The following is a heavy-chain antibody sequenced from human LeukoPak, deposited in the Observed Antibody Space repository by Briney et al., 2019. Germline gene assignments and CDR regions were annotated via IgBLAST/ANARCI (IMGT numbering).Heavy chain of an antibody. CDR3: ARGFTVVVVPAAIPNWFDP. D-gene: IGHD2-2*01. J-gene: IGHJ5*02. Sequence: PSETLSLTCAVYGGSFSGYYWSWIRQPPGNGLEWIGEINHSGSTNYNPSLKSRVTISVDTSKNQFSLKLSSVTAADTAVYYCARGFTVVVVPAAIPNWFDPWGQGTLVTVSS. CDR1: GGSFSGYY. V-gene: IGHV4-34*01. CDR2: INHSGST.